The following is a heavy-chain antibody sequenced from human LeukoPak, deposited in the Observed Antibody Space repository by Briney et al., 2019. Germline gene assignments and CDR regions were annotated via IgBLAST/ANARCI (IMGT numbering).Heavy chain of an antibody. D-gene: IGHD1-14*01. CDR3: AGDSTEPFDY. CDR1: GDTFTGYY. Sequence: ASVKVSCKAAGDTFTGYYMHLVRQAPGQGLEWMGWINPNSGGTNYAQKFQGRVTMTRDTSISTAYMELSRLRSDDTAVYYCAGDSTEPFDYWGQGTLVTVSS. J-gene: IGHJ4*02. V-gene: IGHV1-2*02. CDR2: INPNSGGT.